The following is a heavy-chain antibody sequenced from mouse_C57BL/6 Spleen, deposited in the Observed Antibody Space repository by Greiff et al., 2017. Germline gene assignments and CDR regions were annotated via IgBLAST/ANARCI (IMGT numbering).Heavy chain of an antibody. CDR3: AAYYSNYDYYAMDY. CDR1: GFTFSDYY. J-gene: IGHJ4*01. CDR2: ISNGGGST. V-gene: IGHV5-12*01. Sequence: EVMLVESGGGLVQPGGSLKLSCAASGFTFSDYYMYWVRQTPEKRLEWVAYISNGGGSTYYPDTVKGRFTISRDNAKNTLYLQMSRLKSEDTAMYYCAAYYSNYDYYAMDYWGQGTSVTVSS. D-gene: IGHD2-5*01.